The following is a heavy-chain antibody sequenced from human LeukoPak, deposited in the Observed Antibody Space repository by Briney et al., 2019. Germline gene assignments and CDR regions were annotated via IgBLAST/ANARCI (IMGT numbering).Heavy chain of an antibody. CDR3: AKDPYYYDSSGYTYYFDY. V-gene: IGHV3-23*01. J-gene: IGHJ4*02. CDR2: ISGSGGST. D-gene: IGHD3-22*01. Sequence: GGSLRLSRAASGFTFSSYAMSWVRQAPGKGLEWVSAISGSGGSTYYADSVKGRFTISRDNSKNTLYLQMNSLRAEDTAVYYCAKDPYYYDSSGYTYYFDYWGQGTLVTVSS. CDR1: GFTFSSYA.